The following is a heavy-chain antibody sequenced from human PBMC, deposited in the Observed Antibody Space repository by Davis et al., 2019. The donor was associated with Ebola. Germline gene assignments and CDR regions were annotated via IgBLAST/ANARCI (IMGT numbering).Heavy chain of an antibody. V-gene: IGHV1-8*03. J-gene: IGHJ6*03. Sequence: ASVKVSCKASGYTFVNYDINWVRQAPGQGLEWMGRMNPNSENTGYAQKFQGRLTLTSDTSISTAYMELTSLTSEDTAVYFCARASPPGTSTYYYYYMDVWGKGTTVTVSS. D-gene: IGHD1-14*01. CDR2: MNPNSENT. CDR1: GYTFVNYD. CDR3: ARASPPGTSTYYYYYMDV.